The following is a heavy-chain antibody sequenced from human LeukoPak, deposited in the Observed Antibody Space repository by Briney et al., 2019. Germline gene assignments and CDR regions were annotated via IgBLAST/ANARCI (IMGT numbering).Heavy chain of an antibody. V-gene: IGHV3-11*04. J-gene: IGHJ6*03. Sequence: GGSLRLSCAASGFTFSGYYMSWIRQAPGKGLEWVSYISSSGSTIYYADSVKGRFTISRDNAKNLLYLQMNSLRAEDTAVYYCARYGGIVATTNHYYYYYYYMDVWGKGTTVTVSS. CDR1: GFTFSGYY. D-gene: IGHD5-12*01. CDR3: ARYGGIVATTNHYYYYYYYMDV. CDR2: ISSSGSTI.